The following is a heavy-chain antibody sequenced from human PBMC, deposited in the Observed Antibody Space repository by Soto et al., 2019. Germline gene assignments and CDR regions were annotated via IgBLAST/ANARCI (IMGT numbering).Heavy chain of an antibody. V-gene: IGHV4-39*01. CDR3: ARLYCSSTSCYYYYYYYMDV. J-gene: IGHJ6*03. CDR1: GGSISSSSYY. Sequence: SETLSLTCTVSGGSISSSSYYWGWTRQPPGKGLEWIGSIYYSGGTYYNPSLKSLVTISVDTSKNQFSLKLSSVTAADTAVYFCARLYCSSTSCYYYYYYYMDVWGKGTTVTVSS. CDR2: IYYSGGT. D-gene: IGHD2-2*01.